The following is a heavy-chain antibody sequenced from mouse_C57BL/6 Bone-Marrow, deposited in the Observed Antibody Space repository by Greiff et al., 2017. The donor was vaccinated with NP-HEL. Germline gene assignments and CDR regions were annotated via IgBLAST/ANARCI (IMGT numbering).Heavy chain of an antibody. Sequence: QVQLQQPGAELVRPGSSVKLSCKASGYTFTSYWMHWVKQRPIQGLEWIGNIDPSDSETHYIQKFKDKATLTVDKSSSTAYMQLSSLTSEDAAVYYCARLGRRRYFDDWGKGTTLTVSS. D-gene: IGHD3-3*01. V-gene: IGHV1-52*01. J-gene: IGHJ2*01. CDR3: ARLGRRRYFDD. CDR1: GYTFTSYW. CDR2: IDPSDSET.